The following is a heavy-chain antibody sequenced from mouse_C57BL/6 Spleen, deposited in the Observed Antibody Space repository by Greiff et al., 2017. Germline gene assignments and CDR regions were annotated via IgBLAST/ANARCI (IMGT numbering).Heavy chain of an antibody. Sequence: VQLQQSGAELVRPGASVKLSCTASGFNIKDDYMHWVKQRPEQGLEWIGWIDPENGDTEYASKFQGKATITADTSSNTAYLQLSSLTSEDTAVYYCTIYGNYGRYGGQGTTLTLSS. CDR3: TIYGNYGRY. V-gene: IGHV14-4*01. D-gene: IGHD2-1*01. CDR2: IDPENGDT. CDR1: GFNIKDDY. J-gene: IGHJ2*01.